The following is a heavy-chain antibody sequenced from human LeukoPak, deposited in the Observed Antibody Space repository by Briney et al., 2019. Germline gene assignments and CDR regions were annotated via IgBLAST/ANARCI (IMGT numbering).Heavy chain of an antibody. CDR3: ARGGYDFRAFDI. V-gene: IGHV3-11*04. CDR1: GFTFSDYY. Sequence: GGSLRLSCAASGFTFSDYYMSWIRKAPGKGLEWVSYISSSGSTIYYADSVKGRFTVSRDNSKNTLYLQMNSLRAEDTAVYYCARGGYDFRAFDIWGQGTMVTVSS. D-gene: IGHD5-12*01. CDR2: ISSSGSTI. J-gene: IGHJ3*02.